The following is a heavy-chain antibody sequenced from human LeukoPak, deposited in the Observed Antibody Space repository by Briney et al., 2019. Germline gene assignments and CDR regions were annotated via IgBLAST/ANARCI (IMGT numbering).Heavy chain of an antibody. CDR1: GFTFSTYS. Sequence: GGSLRLSCAASGFTFSTYSMHWVRQAPGKGLEWVAVIWYDGSNKYYADSVKGRFTISRDNAKNSLYLQMNSLRAEDTAVYYCARDFVRDIVVVVARRPSYYFDYWGQGTLVTVSS. CDR3: ARDFVRDIVVVVARRPSYYFDY. J-gene: IGHJ4*02. V-gene: IGHV3-33*01. CDR2: IWYDGSNK. D-gene: IGHD2-15*01.